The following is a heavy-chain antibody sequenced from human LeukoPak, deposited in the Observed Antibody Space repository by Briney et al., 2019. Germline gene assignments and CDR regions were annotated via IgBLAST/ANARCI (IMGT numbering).Heavy chain of an antibody. Sequence: GESLKISCQGSGYSFTSYWIGWVRQLPGKGLEWMGIIYPGDSDTRYSPSFQGQVTISADKSISTAYLQWSSLKASDTAMYYCARRFYDFWSGEGWFDPWGQGTLDTVSS. D-gene: IGHD3-3*01. CDR3: ARRFYDFWSGEGWFDP. CDR2: IYPGDSDT. V-gene: IGHV5-51*01. CDR1: GYSFTSYW. J-gene: IGHJ5*02.